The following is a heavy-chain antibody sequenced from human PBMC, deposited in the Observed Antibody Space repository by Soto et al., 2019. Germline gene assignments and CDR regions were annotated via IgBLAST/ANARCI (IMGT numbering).Heavy chain of an antibody. CDR1: GGSISSSSYY. D-gene: IGHD6-19*01. J-gene: IGHJ1*01. CDR2: IYYSGST. CDR3: ASPDSSGSPAPAEYFQH. Sequence: QLQLQESGPGLVKPSETLSLTCTVSGGSISSSSYYWGWIRQPPGKGLEWIGSIYYSGSTYYNPSLKSRVTISVDTSKNQFPLKLSSVTAADTAVYYCASPDSSGSPAPAEYFQHWGQGTLVTVSS. V-gene: IGHV4-39*01.